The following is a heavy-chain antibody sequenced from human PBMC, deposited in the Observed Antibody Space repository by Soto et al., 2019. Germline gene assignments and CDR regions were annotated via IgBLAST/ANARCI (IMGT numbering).Heavy chain of an antibody. CDR2: IIPIFGTA. CDR1: GGTFSSYA. V-gene: IGHV1-69*13. J-gene: IGHJ6*02. CDR3: ARNLCGGDCFTHDYYYYGMDV. D-gene: IGHD2-21*02. Sequence: SVKVSCKASGGTFSSYAISWVRQAPGQGLEWMGGIIPIFGTANYAQKFQGRVTITADESTSTAYMELSSLRSADTAVYYCARNLCGGDCFTHDYYYYGMDVWGQGTTVTVSS.